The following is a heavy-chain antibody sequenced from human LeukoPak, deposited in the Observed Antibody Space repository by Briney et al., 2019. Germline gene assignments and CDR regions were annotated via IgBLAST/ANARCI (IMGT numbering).Heavy chain of an antibody. J-gene: IGHJ4*02. V-gene: IGHV3-23*01. CDR1: GFTFSSYS. D-gene: IGHD1-26*01. CDR2: ISAGGVMT. CDR3: AKDRSIGTYYTFDH. Sequence: GGSLRLSCAASGFTFSSYSMNWVRQAPGKGLEWVSSISAGGVMTYYADSVKGRFTVSRDNSKNSLYLQMSSLTAADTAVYYCAKDRSIGTYYTFDHWGQGTLVTVSS.